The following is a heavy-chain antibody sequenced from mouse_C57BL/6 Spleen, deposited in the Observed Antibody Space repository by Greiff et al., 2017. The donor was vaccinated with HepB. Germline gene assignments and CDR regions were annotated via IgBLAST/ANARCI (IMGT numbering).Heavy chain of an antibody. CDR2: IDPSDSET. J-gene: IGHJ1*03. CDR3: AIRDGYGNSPYWYFDV. D-gene: IGHD2-1*01. V-gene: IGHV1-52*01. Sequence: VQLQQPGAELVRPGSSVKLSCKASGYTFTSYWMHWVKQRPIQGLEWIGNIDPSDSETHYNQKFKDKATLTVDKSSSTAYMQLSSLTSEDSAVYYCAIRDGYGNSPYWYFDVWGTGTTVTVSS. CDR1: GYTFTSYW.